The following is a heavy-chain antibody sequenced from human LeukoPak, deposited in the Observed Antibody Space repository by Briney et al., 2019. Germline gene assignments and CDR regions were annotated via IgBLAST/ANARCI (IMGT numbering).Heavy chain of an antibody. CDR3: ASYYGGNSP. V-gene: IGHV1-69*04. CDR2: IIPILGIA. CDR1: GGTFSSYA. J-gene: IGHJ5*02. Sequence: SVKVSCKASGGTFSSYAISWVRQAPGRGLEWMGRIIPILGIANYAQKFQGRVTITADKSTSTAYMELSSLRSEDTAVYYCASYYGGNSPWGQGTLVTVSS. D-gene: IGHD4-17*01.